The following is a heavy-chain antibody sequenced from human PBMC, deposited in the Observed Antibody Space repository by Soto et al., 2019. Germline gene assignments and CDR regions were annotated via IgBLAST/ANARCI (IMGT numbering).Heavy chain of an antibody. J-gene: IGHJ5*02. CDR1: GGTFSSYT. Sequence: QVQLVQSGAEVKKPGSSVKVSCKSSGGTFSSYTISWVRQAPGQGLESMGRIIPILGIANYAQKFQGRVTITADKSKSTAYMALSSLRSEDTAVYYCARGEDVVVVAATRDPPSGFDPWGQGTLVTVSS. V-gene: IGHV1-69*02. CDR3: ARGEDVVVVAATRDPPSGFDP. CDR2: IIPILGIA. D-gene: IGHD2-15*01.